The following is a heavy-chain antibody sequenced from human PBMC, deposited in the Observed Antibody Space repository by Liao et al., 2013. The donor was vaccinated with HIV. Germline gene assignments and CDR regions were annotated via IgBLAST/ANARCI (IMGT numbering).Heavy chain of an antibody. Sequence: QLQLQESGPGLVKPSETLSLTCTVSGGSITSNNYYWGWIRQSPGTGLEWIGSIYYTGSTYYNPSLKSRVTISVDTSKNQFSLKLSSVTAADTAVYYCARGGGGMTTVTTWYFQHWGQGTLVTVSS. CDR1: GGSITSNNYY. CDR3: ARGGGGMTTVTTWYFQH. D-gene: IGHD4-17*01. J-gene: IGHJ1*01. CDR2: IYYTGST. V-gene: IGHV4-39*07.